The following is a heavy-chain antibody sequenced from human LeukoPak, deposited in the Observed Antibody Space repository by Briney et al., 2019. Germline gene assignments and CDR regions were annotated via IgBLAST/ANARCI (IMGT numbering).Heavy chain of an antibody. CDR3: AGLGAHDAFHI. D-gene: IGHD3-16*01. CDR2: ISSNGGST. V-gene: IGHV3-64*01. CDR1: GFTFSSDA. Sequence: PGGSLRLSCAASGFTFSSDAMHRVRQAPGKGLEYVSAISSNGGSTYYANSVKGRFSISRDNSKNTLYLQMGSLRAEDMAVYYCAGLGAHDAFHIWGQGTMVTVSS. J-gene: IGHJ3*02.